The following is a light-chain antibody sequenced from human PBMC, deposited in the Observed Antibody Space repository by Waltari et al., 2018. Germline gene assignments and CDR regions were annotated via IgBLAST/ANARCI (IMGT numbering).Light chain of an antibody. CDR3: CSYAGPWV. Sequence: QSALTQPASVSGSPGQSVTISCTGTSSDVGLVSWYQQHPGKAPKLIIYEDNKWPSGVSDRCSGSKSDNTASLTIAGRQAEDEADYHCCSYAGPWVFGGGTKLTVL. CDR2: EDN. J-gene: IGLJ3*02. V-gene: IGLV2-23*01. CDR1: SSDVGL.